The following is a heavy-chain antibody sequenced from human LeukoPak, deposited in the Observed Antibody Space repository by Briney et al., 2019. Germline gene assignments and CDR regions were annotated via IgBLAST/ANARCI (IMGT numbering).Heavy chain of an antibody. CDR2: ISSSSSTI. CDR3: AKIGDYYFDY. J-gene: IGHJ4*02. Sequence: PGGSLRLSCAASGFTFSSYSMNWVRQAPGKGLEWVSYISSSSSTIYYADSVKGRFTISRDNAKNSLYLQMNSLRAEDTAVYYCAKIGDYYFDYWGQGTLVTVSS. D-gene: IGHD2/OR15-2a*01. V-gene: IGHV3-48*04. CDR1: GFTFSSYS.